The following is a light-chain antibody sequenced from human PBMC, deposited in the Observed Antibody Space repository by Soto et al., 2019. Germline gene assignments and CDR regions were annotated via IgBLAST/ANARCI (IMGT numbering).Light chain of an antibody. Sequence: QSVLTQPASVSGSPGQSITISCSGTTNDVGGYNYVSWYQQHPGKAPKLLIYGGTDRPSGVSSRFSGSKSGNAASLTISGLQAEDEGDYYCSSYTSSYTWVFGGGTKVTVL. CDR1: TNDVGGYNY. CDR2: GGT. J-gene: IGLJ3*02. CDR3: SSYTSSYTWV. V-gene: IGLV2-14*03.